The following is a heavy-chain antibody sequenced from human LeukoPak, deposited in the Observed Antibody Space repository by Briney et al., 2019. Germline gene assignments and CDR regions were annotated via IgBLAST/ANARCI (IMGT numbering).Heavy chain of an antibody. D-gene: IGHD1-26*01. CDR1: GFTFSDHW. CDR2: IDTDGSTT. CDR3: ARYRPHNWFDP. Sequence: GGSLRLSCGASGFTFSDHWMHWVRQAPGKGLVWVSGIDTDGSTTRYADSVKGRFTISRDNAKNTVYLQMNTLRAEDTAVYYCARYRPHNWFDPWGQGTLVTVSS. V-gene: IGHV3-74*01. J-gene: IGHJ5*02.